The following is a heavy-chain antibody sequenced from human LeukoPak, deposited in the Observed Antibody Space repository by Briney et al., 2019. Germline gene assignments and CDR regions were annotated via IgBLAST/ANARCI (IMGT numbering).Heavy chain of an antibody. CDR2: ISWNSGSI. D-gene: IGHD3-10*01. Sequence: PGRSLRLSCAASGFTFDDYAMHWVRQAPGKGLEWVSGISWNSGSIGYADSVKGRFTISRDNAKNSLYLQMNSLRAEDTALYYYAKDISRGSGSWTLFYYYGMDVWGQGTTVTVSS. V-gene: IGHV3-9*01. CDR3: AKDISRGSGSWTLFYYYGMDV. J-gene: IGHJ6*02. CDR1: GFTFDDYA.